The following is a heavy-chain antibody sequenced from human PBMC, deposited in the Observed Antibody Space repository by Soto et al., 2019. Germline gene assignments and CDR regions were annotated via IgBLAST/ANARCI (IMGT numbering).Heavy chain of an antibody. D-gene: IGHD6-19*01. CDR3: ARGKKQWLENDAFDI. V-gene: IGHV1-69*02. J-gene: IGHJ3*02. CDR1: GGTFSSYT. CDR2: IIPILGIA. Sequence: QVQLVQSGAEVKKPGSSVKVSCKASGGTFSSYTISWVRQAPGQGLEWMGRIIPILGIANYAQKFQGRVTITADKSTSTAYMELSSLRSEDTAVYYCARGKKQWLENDAFDIWGQGTMVTVSS.